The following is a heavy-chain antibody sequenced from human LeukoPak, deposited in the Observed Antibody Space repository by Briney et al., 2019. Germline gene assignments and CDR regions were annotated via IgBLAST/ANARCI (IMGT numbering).Heavy chain of an antibody. Sequence: GGSLRLSCAASGFTFSSYGMHWVRQAPGKGLEWVAFIRYDGSNKYYADSVKGRFTISRDNSKNTLYLQMNSLRAEDTALYYCAKGLYTSGRGYMDVWGKGTTVTISS. V-gene: IGHV3-30*02. CDR3: AKGLYTSGRGYMDV. J-gene: IGHJ6*03. CDR2: IRYDGSNK. D-gene: IGHD6-19*01. CDR1: GFTFSSYG.